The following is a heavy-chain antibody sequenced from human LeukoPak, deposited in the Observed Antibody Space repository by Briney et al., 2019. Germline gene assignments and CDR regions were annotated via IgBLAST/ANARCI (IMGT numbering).Heavy chain of an antibody. D-gene: IGHD6-19*01. CDR2: IYSGGST. CDR3: AREGYSSGWYYFYY. V-gene: IGHV3-53*01. J-gene: IGHJ4*02. Sequence: GGSLRLSCAASGFTVSSNYMSWVRQAPGKGVEWVSVIYSGGSTYYTDSVKGRFTISRDNSKNTLYLQMNSLRAEDTAVYYCAREGYSSGWYYFYYWGQGTLVTVSS. CDR1: GFTVSSNY.